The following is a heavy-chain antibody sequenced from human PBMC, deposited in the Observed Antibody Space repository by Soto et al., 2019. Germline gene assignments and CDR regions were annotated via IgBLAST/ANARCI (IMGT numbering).Heavy chain of an antibody. J-gene: IGHJ4*02. V-gene: IGHV1-24*01. CDR3: ATDLYSSGWYNFGSRFDY. Sequence: GASVKVSCKVSGYTLTELSMHWVRQAPGKGLEWMGGFDPEDGETIYAQKFQGRVTMTEDTSTDTAYMELSSLRSEDTAVYYCATDLYSSGWYNFGSRFDYWGQGTLVTVSS. CDR1: GYTLTELS. CDR2: FDPEDGET. D-gene: IGHD6-19*01.